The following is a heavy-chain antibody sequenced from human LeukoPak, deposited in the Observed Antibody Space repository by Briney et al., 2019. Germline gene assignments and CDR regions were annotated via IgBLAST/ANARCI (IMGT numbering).Heavy chain of an antibody. Sequence: PGGSLRLSCAASGFTFSSYAMSWVRQAPGEGLEWVSAISGSGGSTYYADSVKGRFTISRDNSKNTLYLQMNSLRAEDTAVYYCAKLIAGAQSYFDYWGQGTLVTVSS. V-gene: IGHV3-23*01. J-gene: IGHJ4*02. CDR2: ISGSGGST. CDR3: AKLIAGAQSYFDY. D-gene: IGHD6-19*01. CDR1: GFTFSSYA.